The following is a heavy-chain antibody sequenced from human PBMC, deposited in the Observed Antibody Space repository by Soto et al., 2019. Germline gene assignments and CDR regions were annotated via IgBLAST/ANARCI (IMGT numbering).Heavy chain of an antibody. CDR2: IIPIFGTA. V-gene: IGHV1-69*06. Sequence: SVKVSCKASGGTFSSYAISWVRQAPGQGLEWMGGIIPIFGTANYAQKFQGRVTITADKSTSTAYMELSSLRSEDTAVYYCARVPTTVVTSLPPRKVYFDYWGQGTLVTVSS. CDR1: GGTFSSYA. J-gene: IGHJ4*02. D-gene: IGHD4-17*01. CDR3: ARVPTTVVTSLPPRKVYFDY.